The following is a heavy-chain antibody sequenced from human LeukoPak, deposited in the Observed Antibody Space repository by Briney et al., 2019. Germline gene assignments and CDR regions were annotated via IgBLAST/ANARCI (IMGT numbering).Heavy chain of an antibody. CDR2: IYYSGST. Sequence: SQTLSLTCTVSGGSVSSGSYYWSWIRQPPGKGLEWIGYIYYSGSTNYNPSLKSRVTISVDTSKNQFSLKMSSVTAADTAVYYCARVLIGTMVRGVIIKGYYFDYWGQGTLVTVSS. V-gene: IGHV4-61*01. D-gene: IGHD3-10*01. CDR3: ARVLIGTMVRGVIIKGYYFDY. J-gene: IGHJ4*02. CDR1: GGSVSSGSYY.